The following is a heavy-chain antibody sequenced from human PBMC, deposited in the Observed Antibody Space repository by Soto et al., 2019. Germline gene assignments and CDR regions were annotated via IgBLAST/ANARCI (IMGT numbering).Heavy chain of an antibody. CDR3: ARDRSRWFDP. V-gene: IGHV3-33*01. CDR2: IWYDGSNK. CDR1: GFTFSSYG. Sequence: QVQLVESGGGVVQPGRSLRLSCAASGFTFSSYGMHWVRQAPGKGLEWVAVIWYDGSNKYYADSVKGRFTISRDNSKNTLYLQMTGLRAEDTAIYYCARDRSRWFDPWGQGTLVTVSS. J-gene: IGHJ5*02.